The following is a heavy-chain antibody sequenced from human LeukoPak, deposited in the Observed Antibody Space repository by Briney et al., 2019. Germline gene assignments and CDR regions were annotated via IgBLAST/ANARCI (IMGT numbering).Heavy chain of an antibody. CDR1: GFTFGGSA. D-gene: IGHD4/OR15-4a*01. V-gene: IGHV3-73*01. J-gene: IGHJ4*02. Sequence: GGSLRLSCAASGFTFGGSAMHWVRQASGKGLERVGRIRSKANSYATAYAASVTGRFTISRDDSKNTAYLQMNSLKTEDTAVYYCIRYRMLTGNDYNWGQGTLVTVSS. CDR3: IRYRMLTGNDYN. CDR2: IRSKANSYAT.